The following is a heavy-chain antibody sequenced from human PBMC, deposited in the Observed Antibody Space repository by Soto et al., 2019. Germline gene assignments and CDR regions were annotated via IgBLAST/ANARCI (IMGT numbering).Heavy chain of an antibody. J-gene: IGHJ6*02. Sequence: EVQLVETGGGLVQPRRSLRLSCAACGFTFSSYSMNWDRQAPGKGLEWVSYISSSSSIIYYACSVKAPFTIPRDNAKNSLYLQMNSLRDEDTAVYYFARERVWGMDVWGQGTTVTVSS. CDR1: GFTFSSYS. V-gene: IGHV3-48*02. CDR3: ARERVWGMDV. D-gene: IGHD6-13*01. CDR2: ISSSSSII.